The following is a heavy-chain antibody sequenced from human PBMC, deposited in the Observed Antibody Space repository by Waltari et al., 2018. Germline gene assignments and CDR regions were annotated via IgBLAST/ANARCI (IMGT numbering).Heavy chain of an antibody. Sequence: QVQLQQWGAGLLKPSETLSLTCAVHGGSFSGYYWSWIRQPPGKGLEWIGEINHSGSTNYNPSLKSRVTISVDTSKNQFSLKLSSVTAADTAVYYCARSSDSSGYFDYWGQGTLVTVSS. CDR1: GGSFSGYY. J-gene: IGHJ4*02. CDR2: INHSGST. CDR3: ARSSDSSGYFDY. V-gene: IGHV4-34*01. D-gene: IGHD3-22*01.